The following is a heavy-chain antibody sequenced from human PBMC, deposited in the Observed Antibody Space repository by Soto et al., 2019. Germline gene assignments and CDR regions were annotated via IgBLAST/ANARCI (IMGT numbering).Heavy chain of an antibody. CDR3: ARDRRPSTVTHNAYDI. D-gene: IGHD1-20*01. CDR1: GGSISSYY. V-gene: IGHV4-59*01. Sequence: SETLSLTCTVSGGSISSYYWSWIRQPPGKGLEWIGYIYYSGSTNYNPSLKSRVTISVDTSKNKFSLKLSSVTAADTAVYYCARDRRPSTVTHNAYDIWGQRTMVTVSS. J-gene: IGHJ3*02. CDR2: IYYSGST.